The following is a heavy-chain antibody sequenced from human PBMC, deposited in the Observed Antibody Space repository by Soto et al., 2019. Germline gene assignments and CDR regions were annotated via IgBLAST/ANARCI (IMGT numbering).Heavy chain of an antibody. CDR1: GFTFSAYW. CDR3: ARTGDGHHDFLDY. V-gene: IGHV3-7*01. J-gene: IGHJ4*02. D-gene: IGHD1-1*01. CDR2: INEDGSEY. Sequence: EVHLEESGGGLVQPGGSLRLSCAASGFTFSAYWMNWVRQAPGKGLEWVANINEDGSEYNDVASVKGRFTISRDNAKNSLFLQMNALRVEDTAVYYCARTGDGHHDFLDYWGQGILVGVSS.